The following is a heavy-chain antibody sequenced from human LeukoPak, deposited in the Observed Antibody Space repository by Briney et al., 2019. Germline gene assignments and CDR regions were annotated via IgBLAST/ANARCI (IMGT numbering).Heavy chain of an antibody. D-gene: IGHD5-18*01. J-gene: IGHJ5*02. CDR3: ARQYSYGPNWFDP. CDR2: IYYSGST. CDR1: GGSISSYY. V-gene: IGHV4-59*01. Sequence: SETLSLTCTVAGGSISSYYWSWIRQPPGKGLEWIGYIYYSGSTNYNPSLKSRVTISVDTSKNQFSLKLSSVTAADTAVYYCARQYSYGPNWFDPWGQGTLVTVSS.